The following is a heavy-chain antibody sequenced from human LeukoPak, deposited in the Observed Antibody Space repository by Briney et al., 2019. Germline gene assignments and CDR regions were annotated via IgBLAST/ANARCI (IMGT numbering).Heavy chain of an antibody. CDR1: GNYW. V-gene: IGHV3-74*01. Sequence: GGSLRLSCAASGNYWMHWVRQAPGKGLVWVSHINSDGSWTSYADSVKGRFTISKDNAKNTVYLQMNSLRAEDTAVYYWVSFYETYWGRGPRVTVSS. D-gene: IGHD2/OR15-2a*01. J-gene: IGHJ4*02. CDR3: VSFYETY. CDR2: INSDGSWT.